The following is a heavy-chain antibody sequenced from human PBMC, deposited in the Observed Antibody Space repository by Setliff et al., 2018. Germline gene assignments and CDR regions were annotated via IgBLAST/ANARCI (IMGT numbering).Heavy chain of an antibody. CDR3: AREGVDTRSSTDYRYYMDV. Sequence: SVKVSCKASGGTFSSYGISWVRQAPGQGLEWMGGTIPMFGSANYAQKFQGRVTITTDESTSTAYMELRSLRTEDTAVYYCAREGVDTRSSTDYRYYMDVWGKGTTVTVSS. D-gene: IGHD5-18*01. V-gene: IGHV1-69*05. CDR1: GGTFSSYG. J-gene: IGHJ6*03. CDR2: TIPMFGSA.